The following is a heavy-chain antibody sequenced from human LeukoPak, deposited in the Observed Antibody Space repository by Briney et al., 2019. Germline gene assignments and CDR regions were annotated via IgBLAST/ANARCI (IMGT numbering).Heavy chain of an antibody. J-gene: IGHJ4*02. V-gene: IGHV3-53*01. CDR3: AKDIRGYSYGVQDY. CDR2: IYSGGST. D-gene: IGHD5-18*01. CDR1: EFSVGSNY. Sequence: GGSLRLSCAASEFSVGSNYMTWVRQAPGKGLEWVSLIYSGGSTYYADSVKGRFTISRDNSKNTLYLQMNSLRAEDTAVYYCAKDIRGYSYGVQDYWGQGTLVTVSS.